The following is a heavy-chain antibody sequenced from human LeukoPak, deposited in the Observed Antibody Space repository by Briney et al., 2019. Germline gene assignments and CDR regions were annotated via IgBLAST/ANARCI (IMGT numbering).Heavy chain of an antibody. J-gene: IGHJ4*02. D-gene: IGHD3-16*02. Sequence: GGSLRVSCAASGFIFSTYWMSWVRQAPGKGLEWVANIKGDGGEKYYLDSVKGRFTISRDNAKNSLYLQMNSLRVEDTAVYYCASERWDYGYVWGSNRHDYWGQGTLVTVSS. V-gene: IGHV3-7*01. CDR2: IKGDGGEK. CDR3: ASERWDYGYVWGSNRHDY. CDR1: GFIFSTYW.